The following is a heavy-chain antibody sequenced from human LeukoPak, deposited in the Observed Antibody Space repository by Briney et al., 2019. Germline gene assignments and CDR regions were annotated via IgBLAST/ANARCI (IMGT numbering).Heavy chain of an antibody. CDR2: IYSSYFT. V-gene: IGHV4-4*07. D-gene: IGHD3-10*01. Sequence: SETLSLTCTVSGDSMSGYSWSWLRQPAGKELEWIGRIYSSYFTEYNLSLDGRVTMSMDTSKNQFSLMLDSVTAADTAVYYCARVHIVTGTYFDSWGQGALVTVSS. J-gene: IGHJ4*02. CDR1: GDSMSGYS. CDR3: ARVHIVTGTYFDS.